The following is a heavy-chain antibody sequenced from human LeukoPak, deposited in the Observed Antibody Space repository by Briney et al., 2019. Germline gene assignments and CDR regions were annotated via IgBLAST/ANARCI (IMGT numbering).Heavy chain of an antibody. V-gene: IGHV3-74*01. J-gene: IGHJ6*03. CDR2: INSDGSST. CDR3: ARGVFYCSGGSCSYYYMDV. CDR1: GFTFSSYW. D-gene: IGHD2-15*01. Sequence: GGSLRLSCAASGFTFSSYWMYWVRQAPGKGLVWVSRINSDGSSTSYADSVKGRFTISRDNAKNTLYVQMNSLRAEDTAVYYCARGVFYCSGGSCSYYYMDVWGKGTTVTISS.